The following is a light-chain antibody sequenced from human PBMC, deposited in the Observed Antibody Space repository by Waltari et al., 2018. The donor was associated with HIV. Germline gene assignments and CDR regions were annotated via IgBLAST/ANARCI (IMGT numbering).Light chain of an antibody. J-gene: IGLJ1*01. CDR1: SSDVGGFNL. CDR3: CSYAAGSTYV. CDR2: DGG. V-gene: IGLV2-23*01. Sequence: QSALTQPASVSGSPGQSITISCTGTSSDVGGFNLVSWYQRRPGEAPKLIIYDGGKRPSGVSNRFSDSKSGNTASLTISGLQAEDEADYYCCSYAAGSTYVFGTGTRVTVL.